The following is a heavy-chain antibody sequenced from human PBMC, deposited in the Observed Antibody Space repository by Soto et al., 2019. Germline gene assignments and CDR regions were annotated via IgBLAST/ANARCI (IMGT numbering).Heavy chain of an antibody. Sequence: QVQLVESGGGVVQPGRSLRLSCAASGFTFSTYAMHWVRQAPGQGLEWVAVISYDESKTYYAESVKGRFSISRDSSKNTLFLHMSSLREEDTAVYYCAKDSGRFGELVDFWGQGTLVTVSS. V-gene: IGHV3-30*18. J-gene: IGHJ4*02. CDR2: ISYDESKT. CDR1: GFTFSTYA. D-gene: IGHD3-10*01. CDR3: AKDSGRFGELVDF.